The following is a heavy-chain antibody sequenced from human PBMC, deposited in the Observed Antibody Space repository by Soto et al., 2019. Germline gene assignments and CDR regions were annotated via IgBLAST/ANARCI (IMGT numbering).Heavy chain of an antibody. D-gene: IGHD3-22*01. CDR1: GYTFSAYY. CDR3: ARGGSGYTWFNEF. V-gene: IGHV1-69*01. CDR2: INPVFQTA. Sequence: QVQLVQSGAEVKKPGASIKVSCKASGYTFSAYYIHWVRQAPGQGLEWMGWINPVFQTAYYTQRFQGRVTITADESTNTAYMELSSLRSEDTAIYYCARGGSGYTWFNEFWGQGTLVTVSS. J-gene: IGHJ4*02.